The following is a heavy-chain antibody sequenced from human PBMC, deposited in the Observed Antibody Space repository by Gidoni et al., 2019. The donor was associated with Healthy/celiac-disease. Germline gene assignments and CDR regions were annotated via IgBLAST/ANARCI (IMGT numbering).Heavy chain of an antibody. V-gene: IGHV1-69*01. J-gene: IGHJ5*02. CDR3: ARKAGRRLWCGGGWFDP. Sequence: QVQLVQSGAEVKKPGSSVKVSCKASGGTFSSYAISWVRQAPGQGLEWMGGIIPILGTANYAQKSQGRVTITADESTSKAYMELGGLRSEDTAVYYCARKAGRRLWCGGGWFDPWGQGTLVTVSS. CDR2: IIPILGTA. CDR1: GGTFSSYA. D-gene: IGHD3-10*01.